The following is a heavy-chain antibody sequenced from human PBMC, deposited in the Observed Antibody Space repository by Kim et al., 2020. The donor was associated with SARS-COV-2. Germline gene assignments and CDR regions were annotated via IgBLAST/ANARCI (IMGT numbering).Heavy chain of an antibody. V-gene: IGHV3-33*06. CDR1: GFTFSTYA. CDR3: AKDTSMTTVTLEI. J-gene: IGHJ3*02. CDR2: IWYDGSKK. D-gene: IGHD4-17*01. Sequence: GGSLRLSCAASGFTFSTYAIHWVRQAPGKGLEWVALIWYDGSKKYYADSVKGRFTISRDNSKSTLYLQMNSLRVEDTAVYYCAKDTSMTTVTLEIWGQVT.